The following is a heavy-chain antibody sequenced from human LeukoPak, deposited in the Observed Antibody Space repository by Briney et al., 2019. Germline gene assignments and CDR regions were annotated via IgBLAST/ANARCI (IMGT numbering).Heavy chain of an antibody. D-gene: IGHD3-10*01. CDR2: ISGSGGYT. CDR1: GFTFSSFA. CDR3: AKGGGGYYYGSGSYLEY. V-gene: IGHV3-23*01. J-gene: IGHJ4*02. Sequence: PGGSLILSCAASGFTFSSFAMTWVRQAPGKGLEWVSGISGSGGYTHYADSVKGRFTISRDNSKNTLYLQMNSLRAEDTALYYCAKGGGGYYYGSGSYLEYWGQGTLVTVSS.